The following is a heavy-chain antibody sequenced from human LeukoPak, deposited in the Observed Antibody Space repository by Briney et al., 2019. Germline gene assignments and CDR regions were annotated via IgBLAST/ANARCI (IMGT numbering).Heavy chain of an antibody. Sequence: GGSLRLSCAASGFTFSSHSMNWVRQAPGKGLEWVSAISGSGGSTYYADSVKGRFTISRDNSKNTLYLQMNSLRAEDTAVYYCAKEGSGSSNFDYWGQGTLVTVSS. CDR1: GFTFSSHS. V-gene: IGHV3-23*01. CDR3: AKEGSGSSNFDY. D-gene: IGHD1-26*01. CDR2: ISGSGGST. J-gene: IGHJ4*02.